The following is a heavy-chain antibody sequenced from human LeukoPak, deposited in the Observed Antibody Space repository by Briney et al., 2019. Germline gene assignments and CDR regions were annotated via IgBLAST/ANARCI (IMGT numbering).Heavy chain of an antibody. CDR2: IYDSGST. D-gene: IGHD3-10*01. Sequence: SETLSLTCTVSGGSISSYYWSWIRQPPGEGLEWSGYIYDSGSTNYNPSLKSRVTISVDTSKNQFSLKLSSVTAADTAVYYCARDQGAYYGSGSHGVGMDVWGQGTTVTVSS. CDR3: ARDQGAYYGSGSHGVGMDV. J-gene: IGHJ6*02. CDR1: GGSISSYY. V-gene: IGHV4-59*01.